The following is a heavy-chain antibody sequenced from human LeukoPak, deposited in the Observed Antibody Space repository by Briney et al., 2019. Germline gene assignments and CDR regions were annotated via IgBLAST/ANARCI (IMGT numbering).Heavy chain of an antibody. Sequence: AGSLRFSCAASGFTFSSFAMGWVRHAPGNGLKWVSAVSGTTFNSYYGDSVKVRFTISRDNSKNTLYLEIISPRVEDMAIYYCAKRTTSRGWYDLFDNWGQGTLVTVSS. CDR1: GFTFSSFA. D-gene: IGHD6-19*01. J-gene: IGHJ4*02. CDR2: VSGTTFNS. CDR3: AKRTTSRGWYDLFDN. V-gene: IGHV3-23*01.